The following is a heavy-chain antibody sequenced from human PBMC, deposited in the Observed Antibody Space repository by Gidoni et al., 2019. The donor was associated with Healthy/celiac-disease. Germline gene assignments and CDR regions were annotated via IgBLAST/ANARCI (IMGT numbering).Heavy chain of an antibody. CDR2: IDPSDSYT. J-gene: IGHJ6*02. D-gene: IGHD5-18*01. CDR1: GYSFTSYW. Sequence: EVQLVQSGAEVKKPGESLRISCKGSGYSFTSYWISWVRQMPGKGLEWMGRIDPSDSYTNYSPSFQGHVTISADKSISTAYLQWSSLKASDTAMYYCARLYKKTGYNVGVGNPYGMDVWGQGTTVTVSS. CDR3: ARLYKKTGYNVGVGNPYGMDV. V-gene: IGHV5-10-1*03.